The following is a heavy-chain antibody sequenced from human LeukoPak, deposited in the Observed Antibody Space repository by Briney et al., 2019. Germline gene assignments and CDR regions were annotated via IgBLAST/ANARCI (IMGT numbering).Heavy chain of an antibody. CDR3: ARGPMPAAPPYYYSYMDV. V-gene: IGHV1-8*01. Sequence: ASVTVSCKASGYTFTSYDINWVRQAPGQGLEWMGWMNPNSGNTGYAQKFQGRVTMTRNTSISTAYMELSSLRSEDTAVYYCARGPMPAAPPYYYSYMDVWGKGTTVTVSS. J-gene: IGHJ6*03. D-gene: IGHD2-2*01. CDR2: MNPNSGNT. CDR1: GYTFTSYD.